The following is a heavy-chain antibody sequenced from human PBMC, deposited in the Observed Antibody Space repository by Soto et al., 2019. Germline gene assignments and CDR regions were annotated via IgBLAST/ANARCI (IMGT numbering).Heavy chain of an antibody. CDR2: ISNSGGIT. CDR1: GFSFGNYA. D-gene: IGHD5-18*01. V-gene: IGHV3-23*01. CDR3: AKDWMGLGYFFEY. J-gene: IGHJ4*02. Sequence: GGSLRLSCVASGFSFGNYAMNWVRQYPGKGLQWVASISNSGGITYYADSVKGRFTISRDNSENTLFLQLNSLRVEDTAIYYCAKDWMGLGYFFEYWGQGTLVTVS.